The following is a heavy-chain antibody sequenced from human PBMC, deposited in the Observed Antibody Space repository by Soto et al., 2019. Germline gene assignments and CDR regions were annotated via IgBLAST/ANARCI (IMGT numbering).Heavy chain of an antibody. D-gene: IGHD2-2*03. CDR3: ARAGIGYCSSGNCLYYFYYMDV. J-gene: IGHJ6*03. V-gene: IGHV3-7*01. CDR2: IKLDGSEK. CDR1: GFTFSSYW. Sequence: GGSLRLSCVVSGFTFSSYWMSWVRQAPGKGLEWVANIKLDGSEKYYVDSVKGRFTISRDNAENSLYLQMNSLRAEDTAVYYCARAGIGYCSSGNCLYYFYYMDVWGKGTAVTVSS.